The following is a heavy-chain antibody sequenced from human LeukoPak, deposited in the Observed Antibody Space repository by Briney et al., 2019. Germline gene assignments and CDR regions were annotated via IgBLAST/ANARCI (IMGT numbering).Heavy chain of an antibody. V-gene: IGHV3-9*01. CDR3: ARATDSDAFDI. D-gene: IGHD3/OR15-3a*01. J-gene: IGHJ3*02. CDR2: ISWNSGSI. Sequence: PGGSLRLSCAASGFTFDDYAMHWVRQAPGKGLEWVSGISWNSGSIGYADSVKGRFTIPRDNAKNSLYLQMNSLRAEDTALYYCARATDSDAFDIWGQGTMVTVSS. CDR1: GFTFDDYA.